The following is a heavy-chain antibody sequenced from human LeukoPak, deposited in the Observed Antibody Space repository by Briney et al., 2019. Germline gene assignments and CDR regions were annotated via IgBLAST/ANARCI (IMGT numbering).Heavy chain of an antibody. CDR3: ARDGYCSSTSCRQYYYGMDV. Sequence: GGSLRLSCAASGFTFSSYEMNWVRQAPGKGLEWVSYISSSGSTIYYADSVKGRFTISRDNAKNSMYLQMNSLRAEDTAVYYCARDGYCSSTSCRQYYYGMDVWGQGTTVTVSS. CDR1: GFTFSSYE. CDR2: ISSSGSTI. V-gene: IGHV3-48*03. J-gene: IGHJ6*02. D-gene: IGHD2-2*03.